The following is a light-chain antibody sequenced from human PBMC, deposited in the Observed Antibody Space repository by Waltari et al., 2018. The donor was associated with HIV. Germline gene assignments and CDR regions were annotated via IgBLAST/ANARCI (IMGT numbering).Light chain of an antibody. CDR2: RDN. V-gene: IGLV1-47*01. J-gene: IGLJ2*01. CDR1: SSNIGRNF. Sequence: QSVVTQPPSASGAPGQRVTIPCSGGSSNIGRNFVYWYQQFPGKAPQLLIYRDNQRPSGVPDRFSGSKSGTSASLAISGLQSDDEASYHCATWEDSLGGYVVFGGGTKLTVL. CDR3: ATWEDSLGGYVV.